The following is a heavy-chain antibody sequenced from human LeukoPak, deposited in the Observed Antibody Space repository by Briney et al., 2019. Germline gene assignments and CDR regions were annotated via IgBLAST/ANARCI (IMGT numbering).Heavy chain of an antibody. V-gene: IGHV3-74*01. D-gene: IGHD3-3*01. CDR3: AKTRTIFGVVGYLDV. CDR1: GFTSSSYW. J-gene: IGHJ6*03. CDR2: INNDGSST. Sequence: PGGSLRLSCAASGFTSSSYWMHWVRQVPGKGLVWVSRINNDGSSTTYADSVKGRFTISRDNAKNTLYLQMNSLRGEDTAVYYCAKTRTIFGVVGYLDVWGKGTTVTVSS.